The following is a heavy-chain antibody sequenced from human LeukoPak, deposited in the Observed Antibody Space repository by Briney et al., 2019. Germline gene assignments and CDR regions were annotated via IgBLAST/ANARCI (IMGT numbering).Heavy chain of an antibody. D-gene: IGHD4-23*01. Sequence: SETLSLTCTVSGGSISSSSYYWGWIRQPPGKGLEWIGSIYYSGSTYYNPSLKSRVTISVDTSKNQFSLKLSSVTAADTAVYYCARRGIYGGKVYWGQGNLVTVSS. J-gene: IGHJ4*02. CDR2: IYYSGST. V-gene: IGHV4-39*01. CDR1: GGSISSSSYY. CDR3: ARRGIYGGKVY.